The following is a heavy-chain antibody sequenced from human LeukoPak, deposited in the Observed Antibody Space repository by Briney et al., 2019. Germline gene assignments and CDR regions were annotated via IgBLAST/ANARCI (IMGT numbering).Heavy chain of an antibody. D-gene: IGHD2-2*01. Sequence: GASVKVSCKASGYTFTGYYMHWVRQAPGQGLEWMGWINPNSGGTNYAQKFQGRVTITADKSTSTAYMELSSLRSEDTAVYYCARNRRYCSSTSCYGGWFDPWGQGTLVTVSS. CDR3: ARNRRYCSSTSCYGGWFDP. CDR2: INPNSGGT. J-gene: IGHJ5*02. CDR1: GYTFTGYY. V-gene: IGHV1-2*02.